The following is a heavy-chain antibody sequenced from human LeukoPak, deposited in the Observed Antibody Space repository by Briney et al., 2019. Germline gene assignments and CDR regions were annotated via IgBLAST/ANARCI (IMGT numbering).Heavy chain of an antibody. CDR1: GYTFTSYG. V-gene: IGHV1-69*13. D-gene: IGHD6-19*01. CDR2: IIPIFGTA. J-gene: IGHJ6*02. Sequence: SVKVSCKASGYTFTSYGISWVRQAPGQGLEWMGGIIPIFGTANYAQKFQGRVTITADESTSTAYMELSSLRSEDTAVYYCARDRPGLIAVAGYYYYGMDVWGQGTTVTVSS. CDR3: ARDRPGLIAVAGYYYYGMDV.